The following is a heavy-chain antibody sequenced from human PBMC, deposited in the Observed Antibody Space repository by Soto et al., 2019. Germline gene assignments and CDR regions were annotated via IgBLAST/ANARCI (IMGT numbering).Heavy chain of an antibody. CDR1: GYTFTSYY. J-gene: IGHJ4*02. CDR3: ARAGTYYDFWSGYSHPFDY. CDR2: INPSGGST. V-gene: IGHV1-46*01. D-gene: IGHD3-3*01. Sequence: GASVKVSCKASGYTFTSYYMHWVRQAPGQGLEWMGIINPSGGSTSYAQKFQGRVTMTRDTSTSTVYMELSSLRSEDTAVYYCARAGTYYDFWSGYSHPFDYWGQGTLVTVPQ.